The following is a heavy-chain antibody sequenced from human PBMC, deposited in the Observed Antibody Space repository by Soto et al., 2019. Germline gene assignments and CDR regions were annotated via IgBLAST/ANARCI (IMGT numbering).Heavy chain of an antibody. Sequence: GGSLRLSCVASGFTFSSYSMSWVRQAPGKGLEWVSGFRAGGDDGTTYYADSVKGRFTISRDNSKNTLFLQMNSLRAEDTAIYYCAKKVNSGSGSQYYDYFGQGTLVTVSS. CDR3: AKKVNSGSGSQYYDY. CDR2: FRAGGDDGTT. CDR1: GFTFSSYS. V-gene: IGHV3-23*01. D-gene: IGHD3-10*01. J-gene: IGHJ4*02.